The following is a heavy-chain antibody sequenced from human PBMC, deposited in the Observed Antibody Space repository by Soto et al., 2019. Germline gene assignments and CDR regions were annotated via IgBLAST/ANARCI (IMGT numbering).Heavy chain of an antibody. CDR3: TTGHVSNSVDY. Sequence: EVQLVESGGGLVKPGGSLRLSCAASGFTFSNAWMSGVRQAPGKGLEWVGRIKSKTDGGTTDYAAPVKGRFTISRDDSKNTLYLQMNSLKTEDTAVYYCTTGHVSNSVDYWGQGTLVTVSS. CDR2: IKSKTDGGTT. CDR1: GFTFSNAW. J-gene: IGHJ4*02. V-gene: IGHV3-15*01. D-gene: IGHD4-4*01.